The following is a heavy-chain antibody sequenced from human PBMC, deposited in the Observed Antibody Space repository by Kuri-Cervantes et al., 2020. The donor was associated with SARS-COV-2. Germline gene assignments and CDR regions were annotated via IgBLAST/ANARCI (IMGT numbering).Heavy chain of an antibody. CDR1: GFTFSSYS. J-gene: IGHJ4*02. CDR3: ARDLRIAAAGFDY. CDR2: ISSSSSYI. D-gene: IGHD6-13*01. Sequence: ETLSLTCAASGFTFSSYSMNWVRQAPGKGLEWVSSISSSSSYIYYADSVKGRFTISRDNAKNSLYLQMNSLRAEDTAVYYCARDLRIAAAGFDYWGQGTLVTVSS. V-gene: IGHV3-21*01.